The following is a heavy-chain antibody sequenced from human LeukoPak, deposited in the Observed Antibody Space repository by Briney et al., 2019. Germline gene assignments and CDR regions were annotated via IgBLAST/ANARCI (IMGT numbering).Heavy chain of an antibody. D-gene: IGHD3-10*01. Sequence: SETLSLTCAVYGGSFSGYYWSWIRQPPGKGLEWIGEINHSGSTNYNPSLKSRVTISVDTSKNQFSLKLSSVTAADTAVYYCARALGSYYRRPFDCWGQGTLVTVSS. CDR3: ARALGSYYRRPFDC. CDR2: INHSGST. V-gene: IGHV4-34*01. J-gene: IGHJ4*02. CDR1: GGSFSGYY.